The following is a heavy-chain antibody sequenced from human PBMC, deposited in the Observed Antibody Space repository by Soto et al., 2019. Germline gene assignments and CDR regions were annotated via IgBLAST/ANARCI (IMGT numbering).Heavy chain of an antibody. CDR1: GGSFSTYY. J-gene: IGHJ5*02. CDR2: INHSGNT. D-gene: IGHD3-22*01. CDR3: FGWLGSNWLDL. V-gene: IGHV4-34*01. Sequence: QVQPQQWGTGLLKPSETLSLTCAVYGGSFSTYYWNWIRQPPGKGLEWIGEINHSGNTQYNPSLKRRVTMSLDTSKHQFSLKRTSVTAADRAVYYCFGWLGSNWLDLWGQGTLVTVSS.